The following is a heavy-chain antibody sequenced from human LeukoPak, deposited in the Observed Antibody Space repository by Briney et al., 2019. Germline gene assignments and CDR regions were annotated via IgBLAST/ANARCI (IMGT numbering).Heavy chain of an antibody. CDR1: GFTFSDYY. CDR2: ISSSGSTI. J-gene: IGHJ5*02. V-gene: IGHV3-11*04. D-gene: IGHD4-17*01. Sequence: GGSLRLSCAASGFTFSDYYMRWIRQAPGKGLEWVSYISSSGSTIYYADSVKGRFTISRDNAKNSLYLQMNSLRAEDTAVYYCARASYPGDYGAQFDPWGQGTLVTVSS. CDR3: ARASYPGDYGAQFDP.